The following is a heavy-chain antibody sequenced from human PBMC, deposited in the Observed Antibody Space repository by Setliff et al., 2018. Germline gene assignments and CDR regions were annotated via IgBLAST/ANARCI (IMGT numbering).Heavy chain of an antibody. J-gene: IGHJ4*02. Sequence: ASVKVSCKAVGYTFLSYGLSWVRQAPGQGLEWMGWISAYTGKTDYAQNFQGRVTMTTDTSTSTAYMELRSLRSDDTAVYYCARVPRLEWLLPTFDSWGQGTLVTVSS. CDR1: GYTFLSYG. V-gene: IGHV1-18*01. CDR2: ISAYTGKT. CDR3: ARVPRLEWLLPTFDS. D-gene: IGHD3-3*01.